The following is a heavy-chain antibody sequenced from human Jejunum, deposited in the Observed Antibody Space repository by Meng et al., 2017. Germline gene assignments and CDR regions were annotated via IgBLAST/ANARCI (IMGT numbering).Heavy chain of an antibody. D-gene: IGHD4-17*01. V-gene: IGHV1/OR15-1*03. Sequence: QVQLVQSGAEVKKPGASVKVSCKASGYSFIAYYMHWVRQAPGQGLEWMGRINPNSGGTNYAQKFQGRLTITKDTSKNQVVLTMTNMDPVDTATYYCAHRTTVTHVDYWGQGTLVTVSS. CDR3: AHRTTVTHVDY. CDR1: GYSFIAYY. CDR2: INPNSGGT. J-gene: IGHJ4*02.